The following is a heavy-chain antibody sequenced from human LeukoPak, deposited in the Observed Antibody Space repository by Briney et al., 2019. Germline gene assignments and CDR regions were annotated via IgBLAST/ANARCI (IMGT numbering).Heavy chain of an antibody. CDR2: IDHSGST. Sequence: PSETLSLTCAVPGYSIRSVYYWGWIRRPPGKGLEWIGTIDHSGSTYYNPSLRSRVTMSVDTSKNQFSLKLSSVTAADTAFYYCARNGGYGKFDYWGQGTLVTVSS. D-gene: IGHD1-26*01. J-gene: IGHJ4*02. V-gene: IGHV4-38-2*01. CDR1: GYSIRSVYY. CDR3: ARNGGYGKFDY.